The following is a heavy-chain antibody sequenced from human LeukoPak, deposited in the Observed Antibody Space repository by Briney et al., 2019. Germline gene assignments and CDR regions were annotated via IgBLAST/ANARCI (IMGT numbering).Heavy chain of an antibody. Sequence: ASVKVCCKASRYTFSSYALKWLRQAPGQGLELMGWINTNTGNPTYAQGFTGRFVFSLDTSVSTAYLQISSLKAEDTAVYYCARGGYSYGYDLYYFDYWGQGTLVTVSS. CDR3: ARGGYSYGYDLYYFDY. J-gene: IGHJ4*02. CDR2: INTNTGNP. V-gene: IGHV7-4-1*02. D-gene: IGHD5-18*01. CDR1: RYTFSSYA.